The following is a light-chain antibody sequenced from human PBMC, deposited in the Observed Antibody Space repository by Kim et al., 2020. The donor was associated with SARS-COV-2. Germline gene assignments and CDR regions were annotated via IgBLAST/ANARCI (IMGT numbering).Light chain of an antibody. CDR2: DAS. CDR1: QSINNF. J-gene: IGKJ4*01. CDR3: QQRSNWPPT. Sequence: EIVLTQSPATLSFSPGERATLSCRASQSINNFLAWYQHRPGQAPRLLIYDASSRAADIPARFSGSGSGTDFTLTISSLEPEDFAVYYCQQRSNWPPTFGGGTKVDIK. V-gene: IGKV3-11*01.